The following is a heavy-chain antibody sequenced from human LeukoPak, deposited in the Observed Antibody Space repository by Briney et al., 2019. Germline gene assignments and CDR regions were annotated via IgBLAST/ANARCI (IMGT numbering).Heavy chain of an antibody. CDR3: ARSIAAIGYYYYYGMDV. J-gene: IGHJ6*02. CDR1: GFTVSSNY. CDR2: IHSGGAT. V-gene: IGHV3-53*01. Sequence: GGSLRLSCAASGFTVSSNYMSWVRQAPGKGLEWVSVIHSGGATYYADSVKGRFTISRDNSRNTLYLQMNSLRAEDTAVYYCARSIAAIGYYYYYGMDVWGQGTTVTVSS. D-gene: IGHD6-13*01.